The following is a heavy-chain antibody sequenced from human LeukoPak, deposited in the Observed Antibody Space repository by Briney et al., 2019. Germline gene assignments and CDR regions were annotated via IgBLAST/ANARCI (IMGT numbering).Heavy chain of an antibody. Sequence: SETLSLTCTVSGGSISSSSNYWGWIRQPPGKGLEWIGSIYYSGTTYYNPSLKSRATISVDTSKNQFSLKLSSVTAADTAVHYCARLRRGSSGGWFETWGQGILVTVSS. CDR2: IYYSGTT. D-gene: IGHD6-13*01. CDR3: ARLRRGSSGGWFET. V-gene: IGHV4-39*01. CDR1: GGSISSSSNY. J-gene: IGHJ5*02.